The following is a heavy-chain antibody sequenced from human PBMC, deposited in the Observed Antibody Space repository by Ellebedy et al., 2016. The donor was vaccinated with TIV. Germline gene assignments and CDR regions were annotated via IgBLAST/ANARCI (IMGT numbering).Heavy chain of an antibody. CDR3: ATPSRGETTNY. CDR2: INQGGSEA. J-gene: IGHJ4*02. Sequence: PGGSLRLSCAASGFIFRNFWMSWVRQAPGKGLEWVANINQGGSEAHYVDSVKGRFTFSRDNAKNSLYLQMDSLRAEDTAMYYCATPSRGETTNYWGQGTLVTVSS. D-gene: IGHD3-10*01. CDR1: GFIFRNFW. V-gene: IGHV3-7*03.